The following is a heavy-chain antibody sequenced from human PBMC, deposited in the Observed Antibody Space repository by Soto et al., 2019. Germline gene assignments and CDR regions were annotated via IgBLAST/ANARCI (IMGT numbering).Heavy chain of an antibody. J-gene: IGHJ4*02. V-gene: IGHV3-21*01. CDR2: ISSTTNYI. CDR3: ARESEDLTSNFDY. Sequence: GASVKVSCKASGFTFTRYSMNWVRQAPGKGLEWVSPISSTTNYIYYADSMKGRFTVSRDNAKNSVYLEMNSLSAEDTALYYCARESEDLTSNFDYWGQGTLVTVSS. CDR1: GFTFTRYS.